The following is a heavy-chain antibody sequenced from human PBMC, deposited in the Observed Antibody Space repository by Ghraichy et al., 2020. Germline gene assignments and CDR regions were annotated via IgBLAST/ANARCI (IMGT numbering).Heavy chain of an antibody. V-gene: IGHV3-21*01. CDR2: ISSTSGYI. D-gene: IGHD7-27*01. CDR3: ARDLSLGTPGGFDF. CDR1: GFIFRRYS. J-gene: IGHJ3*01. Sequence: GGSLRLSCAASGFIFRRYSMNWVRQAPGKGLEWVSTISSTSGYIYYADSVNGRFTISRDDAKNSVYLQMNSLGAEDTAVYYCARDLSLGTPGGFDFWGQGTTVIVSS.